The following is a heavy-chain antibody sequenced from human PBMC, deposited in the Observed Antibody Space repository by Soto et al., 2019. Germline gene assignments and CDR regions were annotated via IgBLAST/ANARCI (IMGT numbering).Heavy chain of an antibody. CDR3: AKEWADTLTGE. V-gene: IGHV3-30*18. CDR2: ISYDGSKQ. Sequence: QVQLVESGGGVVQPGRSLRLSCEASGFIFSNYGMQWVRQAPGKGLEWVALISYDGSKQYYIDAVKGRFTVSRDNSKNTLYLQTNSLRADDTAVYYCAKEWADTLTGEWGQGTLVTVSS. J-gene: IGHJ4*02. CDR1: GFIFSNYG. D-gene: IGHD3-9*01.